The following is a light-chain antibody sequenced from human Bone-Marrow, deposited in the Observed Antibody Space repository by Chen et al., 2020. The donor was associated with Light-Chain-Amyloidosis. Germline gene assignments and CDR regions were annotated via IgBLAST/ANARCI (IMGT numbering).Light chain of an antibody. CDR3: QVWDRSSDRPV. J-gene: IGLJ3*02. Sequence: SYVLTQPSSVSVAPGQTATIACGGNNIGATRVHWYQQTPGQAPLLVVYDDSDRPSGIPERLSCSKYGNTATLTISRVEAGDEADYYCQVWDRSSDRPVFGGGTKLTVL. CDR1: NIGATR. V-gene: IGLV3-21*02. CDR2: DDS.